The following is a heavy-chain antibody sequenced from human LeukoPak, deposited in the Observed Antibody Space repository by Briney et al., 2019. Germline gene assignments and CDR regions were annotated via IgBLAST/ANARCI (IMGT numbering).Heavy chain of an antibody. CDR1: GGSISSYY. CDR3: ARHGGQSSGYYY. J-gene: IGHJ4*02. D-gene: IGHD3-22*01. Sequence: SETLSLTCTVSGGSISSYYWSWIRQPPGKGLEWIGYIFYSGSTNYNPSLKGRVTISVDTSKNQFSLKLSSVTAADTAVYYCARHGGQSSGYYYWGQGNLVTVSS. V-gene: IGHV4-59*08. CDR2: IFYSGST.